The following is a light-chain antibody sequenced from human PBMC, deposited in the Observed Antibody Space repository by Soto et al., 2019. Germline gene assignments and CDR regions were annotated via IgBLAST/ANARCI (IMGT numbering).Light chain of an antibody. V-gene: IGLV2-14*01. Sequence: QSALTQPASVSGSPGQSITISCTGTSSDVGGYNYVSWYQQHPGKATKLMIYEVSNRPLGVSNRFSGSKSGNTASLTISALQAHDEAPYSSTSYTSSSTLNVFGTRTKSTVL. J-gene: IGLJ1*01. CDR1: SSDVGGYNY. CDR2: EVS. CDR3: TSYTSSSTLNV.